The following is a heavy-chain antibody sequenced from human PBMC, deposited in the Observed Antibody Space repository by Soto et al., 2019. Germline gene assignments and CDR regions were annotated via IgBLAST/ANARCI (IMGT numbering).Heavy chain of an antibody. J-gene: IGHJ4*02. CDR1: GFTFSSSW. V-gene: IGHV3-7*01. Sequence: GGSLRLSCAASGFTFSSSWMNWVRQAPGKGLEWVAGIKEDGSEKYYVDIVKGRFTISRDNVENSLYLQMNSLRGEDSAGYFCARDRGYSSYDYWGLGTLVTVSS. CDR3: ARDRGYSSYDY. CDR2: IKEDGSEK. D-gene: IGHD5-18*01.